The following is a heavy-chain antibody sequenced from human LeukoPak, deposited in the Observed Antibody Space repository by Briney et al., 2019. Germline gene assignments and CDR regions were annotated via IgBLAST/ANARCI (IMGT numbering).Heavy chain of an antibody. V-gene: IGHV4-59*01. CDR1: GGSISSYY. CDR2: IYYSGST. D-gene: IGHD1-26*01. CDR3: ARDVVGAIGGEDAFDI. J-gene: IGHJ3*02. Sequence: SETLSLTCTVSGGSISSYYWSWIRQPPRTGLEWIGYIYYSGSTNYNPSLKSRVTISVDTSKNQFSLKLSSVTAADTAVFYCARDVVGAIGGEDAFDIWGQGTMLTVSS.